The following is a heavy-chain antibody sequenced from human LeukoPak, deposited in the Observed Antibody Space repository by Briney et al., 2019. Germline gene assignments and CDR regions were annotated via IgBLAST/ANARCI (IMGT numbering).Heavy chain of an antibody. CDR1: GGSFSGYY. Sequence: PSETLSLTCAVYGGSFSGYYWSWIRQPPGKGLEWIGEINHSGSTNYNPSLKSRVTISVDTSKNQFSLKLSSVTAADTAVYYCAKAVVAATDGSRWFDPWGQGTLVTVSS. CDR2: INHSGST. CDR3: AKAVVAATDGSRWFDP. V-gene: IGHV4-34*01. J-gene: IGHJ5*02. D-gene: IGHD2-15*01.